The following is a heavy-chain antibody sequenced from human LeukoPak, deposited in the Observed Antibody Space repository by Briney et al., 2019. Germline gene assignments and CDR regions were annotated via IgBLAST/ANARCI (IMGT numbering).Heavy chain of an antibody. J-gene: IGHJ3*02. CDR2: IIPIFGTA. D-gene: IGHD3-22*01. V-gene: IGHV1-69*13. CDR1: GGTFSSYA. Sequence: SVKVSCTASGGTFSSYAISWVRQAPGQGLEWMGGIIPIFGTANYAQKFQGRVTITADESTSTAYMELSSLRSEDTAVYYCARDPGDYDSSGYGAFDIWGQGTMVTVSS. CDR3: ARDPGDYDSSGYGAFDI.